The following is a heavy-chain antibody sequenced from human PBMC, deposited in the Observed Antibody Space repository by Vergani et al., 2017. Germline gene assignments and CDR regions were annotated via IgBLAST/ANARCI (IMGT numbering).Heavy chain of an antibody. D-gene: IGHD6-13*01. Sequence: EVQLVESGGGLVKPGGSLRLSCAASGFTFSSYSMNWVRQAPGKGLEWVGFVRNKEDVGTPEDAASVKGRFTISRDDSKAIAYLQMNSLKTEDTAVYYCTTGFPGSSWSTYWGQGTLVTVSS. CDR3: TTGFPGSSWSTY. CDR2: VRNKEDVGTP. V-gene: IGHV3-49*04. J-gene: IGHJ4*01. CDR1: GFTFSSYS.